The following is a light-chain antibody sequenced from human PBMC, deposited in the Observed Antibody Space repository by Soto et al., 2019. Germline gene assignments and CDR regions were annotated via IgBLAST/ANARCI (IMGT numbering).Light chain of an antibody. CDR2: EVS. J-gene: IGLJ1*01. CDR3: SSYTDSSNYV. CDR1: SSDVGGYKY. Sequence: QSALTQPASVSGSPGQSITISCTGTSSDVGGYKYVSWYQHHPGKAPKLIIFEVSNRPSGVSNRFSGSRSGNTASLTISGLQAEDEADYYCSSYTDSSNYVFGTGTKLTVL. V-gene: IGLV2-14*01.